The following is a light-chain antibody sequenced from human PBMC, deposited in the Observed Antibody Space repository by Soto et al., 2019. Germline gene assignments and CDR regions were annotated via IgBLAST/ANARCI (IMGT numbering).Light chain of an antibody. V-gene: IGLV2-23*01. CDR3: CSYAGSSTLV. Sequence: QSALTQPASVSGSPGQSITISCTGTSSDVGSYNLVSWYQQHPGKAPKLIIYEGSRRPSGVSNRFSGSKSDNTASLTISGLQAEDEADYYCCSYAGSSTLVLGGGTKLTVL. J-gene: IGLJ2*01. CDR1: SSDVGSYNL. CDR2: EGS.